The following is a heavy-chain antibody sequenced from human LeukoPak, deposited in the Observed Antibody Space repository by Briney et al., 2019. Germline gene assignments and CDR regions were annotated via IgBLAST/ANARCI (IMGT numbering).Heavy chain of an antibody. Sequence: SETLSLTCTVSGYSISSGYYWGWIRQPPGKGLEWIGSIYHSGSTYYNPSLKSRVTISVDTSKNQFSLKLSSVTAADTAVYYCARATTYYDFWSGYSYYFDYWGQGTLVTVSS. J-gene: IGHJ4*02. CDR1: GYSISSGYY. CDR3: ARATTYYDFWSGYSYYFDY. CDR2: IYHSGST. V-gene: IGHV4-38-2*02. D-gene: IGHD3-3*01.